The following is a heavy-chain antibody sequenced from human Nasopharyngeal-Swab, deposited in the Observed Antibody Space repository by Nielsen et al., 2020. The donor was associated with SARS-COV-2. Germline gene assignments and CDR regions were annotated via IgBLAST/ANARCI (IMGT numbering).Heavy chain of an antibody. J-gene: IGHJ4*02. CDR2: MWYAGSSE. Sequence: AGSLRLSCTASGFTFSNYDIHWLRQTPGKGLEWVAVMWYAGSSERYVDSVKGRFTISRDISKNTLYLQMNSLRAEDTAVYYCARESGVSSTSPFDCRGRGTLVTVSS. CDR3: ARESGVSSTSPFDC. CDR1: GFTFSNYD. V-gene: IGHV3-33*01. D-gene: IGHD2-2*01.